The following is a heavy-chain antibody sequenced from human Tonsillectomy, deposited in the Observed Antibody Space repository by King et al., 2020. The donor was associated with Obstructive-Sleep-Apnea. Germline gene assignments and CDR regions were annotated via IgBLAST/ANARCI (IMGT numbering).Heavy chain of an antibody. CDR2: IKQDGSEE. V-gene: IGHV3-7*03. CDR1: GFTFSSYW. Sequence: VQLVESGGGLVQPGGSLRLSCAASGFTFSSYWMSWVRQAPGKGLEGVANIKQDGSEEYYVDSVKGRFTISSDNAKNSLYLQMNSLRAEDTAVYYCARDLMGITIFGVVGGMDVWGQGTTVTVSS. D-gene: IGHD3-3*01. J-gene: IGHJ6*02. CDR3: ARDLMGITIFGVVGGMDV.